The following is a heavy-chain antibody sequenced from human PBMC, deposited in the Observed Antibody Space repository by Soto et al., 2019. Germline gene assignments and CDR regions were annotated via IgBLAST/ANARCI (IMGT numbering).Heavy chain of an antibody. Sequence: QVQLVQSGAEVKKPGASVKVSCKASGYTFTSYGISWVRQATGQGREWMGWISAYNGNTNYAQKLQGRVTMTTDTSTSTAYMELRSLRSDDTAVYYCARARITMIVVGMAADYWGQGTLVTVSS. CDR2: ISAYNGNT. D-gene: IGHD3-22*01. CDR3: ARARITMIVVGMAADY. V-gene: IGHV1-18*01. J-gene: IGHJ4*02. CDR1: GYTFTSYG.